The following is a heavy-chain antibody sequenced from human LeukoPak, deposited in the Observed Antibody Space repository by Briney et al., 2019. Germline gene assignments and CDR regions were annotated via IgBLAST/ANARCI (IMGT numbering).Heavy chain of an antibody. CDR2: IYYSGST. CDR1: GGSISSYY. J-gene: IGHJ4*02. CDR3: ARVGPATAFDY. V-gene: IGHV4-59*01. Sequence: SETLSLTCTVSGGSISSYYWSWIRQPPGKGLEWIGYIYYSGSTNYNPSLKSRVTISVDTSKNQFSLKLSSVTAADTAVYYCARVGPATAFDYWGQGTQVTVSS.